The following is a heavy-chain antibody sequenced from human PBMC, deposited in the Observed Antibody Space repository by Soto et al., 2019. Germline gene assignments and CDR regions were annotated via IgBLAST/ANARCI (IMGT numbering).Heavy chain of an antibody. J-gene: IGHJ6*02. V-gene: IGHV1-8*01. CDR2: MNPSSGNT. Sequence: GASVKVSCKASGYTFTSYDINWVRQDTGQGLEWMGWMNPSSGNTGYAQKFQGRVTMTRNTSISTAYMELSSLRSEDTAVYYCARDNPYNWNYDDVGSGMDVWGQGTTVTVSS. D-gene: IGHD1-7*01. CDR3: ARDNPYNWNYDDVGSGMDV. CDR1: GYTFTSYD.